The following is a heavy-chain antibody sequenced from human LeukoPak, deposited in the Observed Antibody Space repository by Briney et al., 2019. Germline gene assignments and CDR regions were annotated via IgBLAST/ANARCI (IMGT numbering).Heavy chain of an antibody. CDR3: ARVSCSSTSCPYGIYFDY. D-gene: IGHD2-2*01. V-gene: IGHV3-11*04. CDR1: GFTFSDHY. J-gene: IGHJ4*02. CDR2: ISSGGSTI. Sequence: KSGGSLRLXCAASGFTFSDHYMSWIRQAPGKGLDWVSYISSGGSTIYYADSVRGRFTISRDNAKKSLYLQMNSLRAEDTAVYYCARVSCSSTSCPYGIYFDYWGQGTLVTVSS.